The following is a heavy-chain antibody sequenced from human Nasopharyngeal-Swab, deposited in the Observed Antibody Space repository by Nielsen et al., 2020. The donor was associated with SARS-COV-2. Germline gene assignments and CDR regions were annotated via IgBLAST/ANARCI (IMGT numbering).Heavy chain of an antibody. CDR2: IYPGDSDT. CDR1: GYSFTSYW. Sequence: KVSCKGSGYSFTSYWIGWVRQMPGKGLEWMGIIYPGDSDTRYSPSFQGQVTISADKSISTAYLQWSSLKASDTAMYYCARATYYDFWSGYYPHFDYWGQGTLVTVSS. CDR3: ARATYYDFWSGYYPHFDY. D-gene: IGHD3-3*01. V-gene: IGHV5-51*01. J-gene: IGHJ4*02.